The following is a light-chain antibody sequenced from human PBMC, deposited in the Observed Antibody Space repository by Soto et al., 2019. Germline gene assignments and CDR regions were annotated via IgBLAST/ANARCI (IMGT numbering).Light chain of an antibody. Sequence: EIVMTQSPLSLSVTPGQPASISCKSSQTLLHRDGKTYLYWYLQRTGQPPQLLIHEASNRFSGVPDRFSGSRSGTDLTLKISRVEAEDVGVYYCMQTIQPAFSSGQGTKLQIK. J-gene: IGKJ2*01. CDR3: MQTIQPAFS. CDR1: QTLLHRDGKTY. V-gene: IGKV2D-29*01. CDR2: EAS.